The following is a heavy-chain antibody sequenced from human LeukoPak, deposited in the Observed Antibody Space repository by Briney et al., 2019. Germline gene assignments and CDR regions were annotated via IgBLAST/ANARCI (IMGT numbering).Heavy chain of an antibody. CDR3: ARDPASLYYDILTGYFDY. CDR2: INPSGGST. Sequence: GASVKVSCKASGYTFTSYYMHWVRQAPGQGLEWMGIINPSGGSTSYAQKFQGRVTMTRDTSTSTVYMELSSLRSEDTAVYYCARDPASLYYDILTGYFDYWGQGTLVTVSS. J-gene: IGHJ4*02. V-gene: IGHV1-46*01. CDR1: GYTFTSYY. D-gene: IGHD3-9*01.